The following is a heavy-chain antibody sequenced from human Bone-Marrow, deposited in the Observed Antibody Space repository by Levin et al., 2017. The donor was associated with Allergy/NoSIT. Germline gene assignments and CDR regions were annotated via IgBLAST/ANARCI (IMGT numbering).Heavy chain of an antibody. CDR3: ARDDIYGSGTYPSF. Sequence: GESLKISCKASGYSFSNYGFTWVRQAPGQGLEWVGWISANTGDTSYAPRLQDRVTLTTDTSTRTAFLELRGLRSDDTAVYFCARDDIYGSGTYPSFWGQGTLIAVSS. D-gene: IGHD3-10*01. CDR1: GYSFSNYG. J-gene: IGHJ4*02. CDR2: ISANTGDT. V-gene: IGHV1-18*01.